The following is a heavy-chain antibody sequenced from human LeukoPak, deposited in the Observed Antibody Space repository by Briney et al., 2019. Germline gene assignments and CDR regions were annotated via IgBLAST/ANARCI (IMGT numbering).Heavy chain of an antibody. CDR2: ISYDGSNR. CDR1: GFTFNYYV. V-gene: IGHV3-30*03. D-gene: IGHD5-12*01. Sequence: PGGSLRLSCAVSGFTFNYYVMHWVRQAPGKGLEWVAFISYDGSNRYYADAVKGRFTISRDNSKNTLYLQMNSLRAEDMAVYYCARDGVRSGYDYWGQGTLVTVSS. CDR3: ARDGVRSGYDY. J-gene: IGHJ4*02.